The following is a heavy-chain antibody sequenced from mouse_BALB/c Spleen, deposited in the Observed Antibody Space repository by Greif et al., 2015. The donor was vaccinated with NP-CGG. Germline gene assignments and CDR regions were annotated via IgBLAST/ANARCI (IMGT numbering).Heavy chain of an antibody. CDR1: GDSITSGY. V-gene: IGHV3-8*02. CDR3: ARWGYSSYWYFDV. CDR2: ISYSGST. Sequence: VQLQQSGPSLVKPSQTLSLTCSVTGDSITSGYWNWIRKFPGNKLEYMGYISYSGSTYYNPSLKSRISITRDTSKNQYYLQLNSVTTEDTATYYCARWGYSSYWYFDVWGAGTTVTVSS. J-gene: IGHJ1*01. D-gene: IGHD2-3*01.